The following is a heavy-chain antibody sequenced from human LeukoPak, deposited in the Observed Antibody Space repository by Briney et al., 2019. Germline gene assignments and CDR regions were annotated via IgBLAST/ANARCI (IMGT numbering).Heavy chain of an antibody. D-gene: IGHD3-3*01. CDR3: ARGGRITIFGVVTDYYYGMDV. V-gene: IGHV1-8*01. CDR1: GYTFTSYD. Sequence: ASVKVSCKASGYTFTSYDINLVRQATGQGLEWMGWRNPNSGNTGYAQKFQGRVTMTRNTSISTAYMELSSLRSEDTAVYYCARGGRITIFGVVTDYYYGMDVWGQGTTVTVSS. J-gene: IGHJ6*02. CDR2: RNPNSGNT.